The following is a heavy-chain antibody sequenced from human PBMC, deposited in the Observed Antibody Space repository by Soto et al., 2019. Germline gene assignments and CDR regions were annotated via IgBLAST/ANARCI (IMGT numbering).Heavy chain of an antibody. CDR2: IYWDDAK. D-gene: IGHD2-8*01. CDR1: GISLTNSGVG. Sequence: QITLTESGPTLVKPTQTLTLTCTFSGISLTNSGVGVSWIRQPPGKALEWLAVIYWDDAKHFSPSQKSRLTITKDTSKNRVVLTMTNMDSVDTATYFCAQMYFERYGMDVWGQGTTVIVSS. CDR3: AQMYFERYGMDV. V-gene: IGHV2-5*02. J-gene: IGHJ6*02.